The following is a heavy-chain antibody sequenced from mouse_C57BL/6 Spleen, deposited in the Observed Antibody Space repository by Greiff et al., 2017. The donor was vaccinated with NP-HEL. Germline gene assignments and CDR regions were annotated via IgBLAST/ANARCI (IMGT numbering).Heavy chain of an antibody. CDR2: INPNNGGT. Sequence: VQLQPSLPELVKPVASVKIPCTASVYPFPDSNMACLTQSHGKSLEWIGDINPNNGGTIYNQKFKGKATLTVDKSSSTAYMELRSLTSEDTAVYYCARLADYAMDYWGQGTSVTVSS. J-gene: IGHJ4*01. CDR1: VYPFPDSN. V-gene: IGHV1-18*01. CDR3: ARLADYAMDY.